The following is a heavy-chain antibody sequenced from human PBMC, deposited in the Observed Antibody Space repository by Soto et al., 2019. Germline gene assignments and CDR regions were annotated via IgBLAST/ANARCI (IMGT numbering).Heavy chain of an antibody. CDR3: ARDLRLIHNYGMDV. CDR1: GFTFSSYG. J-gene: IGHJ6*02. Sequence: GGSLRLSCAASGFTFSSYGMHWVHQAPGKGLEWVAVIWYDGSNKYYADSVKGRFTISRDNSKNTLYLQMNSLRAEDTAVYYCARDLRLIHNYGMDVWGQGTTVTVSS. V-gene: IGHV3-33*01. D-gene: IGHD3-10*01. CDR2: IWYDGSNK.